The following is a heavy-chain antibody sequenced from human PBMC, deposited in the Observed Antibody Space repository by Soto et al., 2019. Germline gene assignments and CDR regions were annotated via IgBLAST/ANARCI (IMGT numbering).Heavy chain of an antibody. CDR1: GGSFSGYY. V-gene: IGHV4-34*01. CDR2: INHSGST. J-gene: IGHJ5*02. D-gene: IGHD3-10*01. CDR3: AREVVRGVIIRAGWFDP. Sequence: QVQLQQWGAGLLKPSETLSLTCAVYGGSFSGYYWSWIRQPPGKGLEWIGEINHSGSTNYNPSLKSRVTISVDTYKNQFSLKLSSVTAADTAVYYCAREVVRGVIIRAGWFDPWGQGTLVTVSS.